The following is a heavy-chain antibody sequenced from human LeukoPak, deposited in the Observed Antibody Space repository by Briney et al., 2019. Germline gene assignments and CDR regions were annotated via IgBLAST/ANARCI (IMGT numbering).Heavy chain of an antibody. Sequence: PGGSLRLSCAASGFTFSSYGMHWVRQAPGKGLEWVAVISYDGSNKYYADSVKGRFTISRDNSKNTLYLQMNSLRAEDTAVYYCAKDPLNPYSGYGYYYYYMDVWGKGTTVTVSS. V-gene: IGHV3-30*18. CDR1: GFTFSSYG. J-gene: IGHJ6*03. CDR2: ISYDGSNK. CDR3: AKDPLNPYSGYGYYYYYMDV. D-gene: IGHD5-12*01.